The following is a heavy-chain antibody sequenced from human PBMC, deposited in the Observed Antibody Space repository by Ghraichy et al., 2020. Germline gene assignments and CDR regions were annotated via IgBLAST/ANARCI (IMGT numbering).Heavy chain of an antibody. D-gene: IGHD5-12*01. V-gene: IGHV4-39*01. CDR1: GGSISSSSHY. J-gene: IGHJ4*02. CDR3: ARPHIVTTIGALDY. Sequence: SETLSLTCTVSGGSISSSSHYWAWIRQVPGKGLEWIGSIYYSGSTYYSPSLKSRVTISVDTSKNQFSLKLTSVTAADTAMYYCARPHIVTTIGALDYWGQGSLVTVSS. CDR2: IYYSGST.